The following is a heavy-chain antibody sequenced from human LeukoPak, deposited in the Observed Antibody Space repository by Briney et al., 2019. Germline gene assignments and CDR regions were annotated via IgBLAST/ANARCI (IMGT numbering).Heavy chain of an antibody. CDR1: GYSFTSYW. V-gene: IGHV5-51*01. CDR3: ARGGGDIVVVPAAHFDY. CDR2: IYPGDSDT. D-gene: IGHD2-2*01. J-gene: IGHJ4*02. Sequence: GESLKISCKGSGYSFTSYWIGWVRQMPGKGLEWMGIIYPGDSDTRYSPSFQVQVTISADESISTAYLQWSSLKASDTAMYYCARGGGDIVVVPAAHFDYWGQGTLVTVSS.